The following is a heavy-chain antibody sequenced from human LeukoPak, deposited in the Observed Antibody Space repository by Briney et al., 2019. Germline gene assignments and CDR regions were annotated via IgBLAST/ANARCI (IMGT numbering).Heavy chain of an antibody. V-gene: IGHV4-59*12. D-gene: IGHD6-13*01. J-gene: IGHJ6*02. Sequence: KPSETLSLTCTVSGGSISRYYWSWIRQPPGEGLEWIGYVYYSGSTNYNPSLKSRVTISVDTSKNQFSLKLSSVTAADTAVYYCARDRGIGRGYYYYGMDVWGQGTTVTVSS. CDR3: ARDRGIGRGYYYYGMDV. CDR2: VYYSGST. CDR1: GGSISRYY.